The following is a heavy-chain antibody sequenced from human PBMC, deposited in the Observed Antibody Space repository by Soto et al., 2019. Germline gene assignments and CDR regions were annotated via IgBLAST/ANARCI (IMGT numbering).Heavy chain of an antibody. Sequence: PSETLSLTCTVSGGSISTRSYYWGWIRQPPGKGLDWIGSIFYSGRTYYNPSLKSQVIISVDTSKNQFSLKLSSVTAADTAVYYCARRDYTDLNDAFDVWGLGTMVTVSS. CDR2: IFYSGRT. V-gene: IGHV4-39*01. D-gene: IGHD4-4*01. J-gene: IGHJ3*01. CDR3: ARRDYTDLNDAFDV. CDR1: GGSISTRSYY.